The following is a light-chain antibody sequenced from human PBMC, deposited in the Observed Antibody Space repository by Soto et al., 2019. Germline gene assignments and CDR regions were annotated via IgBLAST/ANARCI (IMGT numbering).Light chain of an antibody. CDR3: QQYGESPFT. Sequence: EIVLTQSPATLSLSPGERATLSCGASQSVSSRYVAWYQQKPGLAPRLLIYDASSRATGIPDRFSGSGSGTDFTLTISSLEPEDFAVYYCQQYGESPFTFGPGTKVDIK. CDR1: QSVSSRY. J-gene: IGKJ3*01. CDR2: DAS. V-gene: IGKV3D-20*01.